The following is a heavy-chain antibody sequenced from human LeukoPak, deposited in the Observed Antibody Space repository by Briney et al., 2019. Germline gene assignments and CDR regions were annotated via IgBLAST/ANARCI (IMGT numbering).Heavy chain of an antibody. V-gene: IGHV5-51*01. D-gene: IGHD1-26*01. CDR2: IYPGDSET. CDR1: GYLFMHYW. CDR3: ARHCLSGGYRVDAFNI. Sequence: GESLKISCHGSGYLFMHYWIGWVRQMPGKGLEWMGIIYPGDSETTYSPSFQGQVTISADKSINTAYLQWSSLRASDTAVYYCARHCLSGGYRVDAFNIWGQGTMVTVSS. J-gene: IGHJ3*02.